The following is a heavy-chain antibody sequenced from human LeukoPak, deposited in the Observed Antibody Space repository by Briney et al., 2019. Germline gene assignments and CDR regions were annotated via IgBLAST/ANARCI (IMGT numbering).Heavy chain of an antibody. CDR3: ARIGGSGSYSGHYFDH. Sequence: QPGGSLRLSCAASGFTFSTYWMHWVRRAPGKGLVWVSRISTDGSVTSYADSVKGRFTISRDNAKNTMYLQMNSLRAEDKAVYYCARIGGSGSYSGHYFDHWGQGTLVTVSS. D-gene: IGHD3-10*01. CDR2: ISTDGSVT. CDR1: GFTFSTYW. J-gene: IGHJ4*02. V-gene: IGHV3-74*01.